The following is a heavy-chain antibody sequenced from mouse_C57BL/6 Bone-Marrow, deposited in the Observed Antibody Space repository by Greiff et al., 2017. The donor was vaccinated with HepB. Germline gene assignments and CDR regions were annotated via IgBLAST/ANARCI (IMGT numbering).Heavy chain of an antibody. J-gene: IGHJ3*01. CDR1: GYAFTNYL. Sequence: VQLQQSGAELVRPGTSVKVSCKASGYAFTNYLIEWVKQRPGQGLEWIGVINPGSGGTNYNEKFKGKATLTADRSSSTAYMQLSSLTSEDSAVYFCARSGITTAPFAYWGQGTLVTVSA. V-gene: IGHV1-54*01. D-gene: IGHD1-2*01. CDR3: ARSGITTAPFAY. CDR2: INPGSGGT.